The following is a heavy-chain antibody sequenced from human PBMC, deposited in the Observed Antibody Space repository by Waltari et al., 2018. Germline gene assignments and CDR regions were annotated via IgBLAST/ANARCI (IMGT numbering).Heavy chain of an antibody. Sequence: EVQLVQSGAEVKKPGESLRISCKGSGYSFSTYWIGWVRQMPGKGLEWVGFIFPLDSDVRYSPSFQGQVTISADRSINTAYLQWSSLKASDTAMYFCVRDPGNDAHHYYFDHWGQGTLVTVS. J-gene: IGHJ4*02. V-gene: IGHV5-51*03. CDR3: VRDPGNDAHHYYFDH. CDR1: GYSFSTYW. D-gene: IGHD2-8*01. CDR2: IFPLDSDV.